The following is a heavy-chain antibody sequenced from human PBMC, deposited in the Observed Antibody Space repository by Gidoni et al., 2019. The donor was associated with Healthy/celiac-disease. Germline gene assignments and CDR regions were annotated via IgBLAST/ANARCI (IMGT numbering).Heavy chain of an antibody. CDR2: INHSGST. J-gene: IGHJ4*02. D-gene: IGHD3-16*01. V-gene: IGHV4-34*01. CDR3: ARGRTSYDYVWGSYGSFGY. Sequence: QVQLQQWGAGLLKPSETLSLTCAVYGGSFSGYYWSWIRQPPGKGLEWIGEINHSGSTNYNPSLKSRVTISVDTSKNQFSLKLSSVTAADTAVYYCARGRTSYDYVWGSYGSFGYWGQGTLVTVSS. CDR1: GGSFSGYY.